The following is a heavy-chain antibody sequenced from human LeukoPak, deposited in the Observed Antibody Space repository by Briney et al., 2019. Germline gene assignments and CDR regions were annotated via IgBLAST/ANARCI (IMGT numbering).Heavy chain of an antibody. J-gene: IGHJ5*02. V-gene: IGHV4-31*02. CDR3: ARGLWFGEFEAPHWFDP. CDR2: TYYSGST. D-gene: IGHD3-10*01. Sequence: WSWIRQHPGKGLEWIGYTYYSGSTYYNPSLKSRVTISVDTSKNQFSLKLSSVTAADTAAYYCARGLWFGEFEAPHWFDPWGQGTLVTVSS.